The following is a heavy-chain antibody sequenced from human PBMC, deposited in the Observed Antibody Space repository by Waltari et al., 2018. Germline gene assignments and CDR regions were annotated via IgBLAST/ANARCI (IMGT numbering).Heavy chain of an antibody. CDR3: ATVEWYRMDY. CDR2: RKEDGSEG. V-gene: IGHV3-7*01. D-gene: IGHD3-3*01. CDR1: GFTFSRSW. Sequence: EVQLVESGGGLVQPRGSLRISCAASGFTFSRSWMTWVRQAPGKGLEGVANRKEDGSEGDYVDSVKGRFTISRDNTKNELFLQMNSLRAEDTAAYYCATVEWYRMDYWGQGTLVTVSS. J-gene: IGHJ4*02.